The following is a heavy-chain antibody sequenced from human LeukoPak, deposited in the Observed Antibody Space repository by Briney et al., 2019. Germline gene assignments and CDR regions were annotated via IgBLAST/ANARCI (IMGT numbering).Heavy chain of an antibody. CDR3: ARRRYYDGSGYLE. D-gene: IGHD3-22*01. J-gene: IGHJ1*01. Sequence: SETLSLTCSVSDDSVSRSDSYWDWIRQPPGKGLEWIGTIYYSGRTYHSPSLKSRVTMSVDPSNNQFSLNLRSVTAADTAVYYCARRRYYDGSGYLEWGQGTLLSVSS. CDR2: IYYSGRT. CDR1: DDSVSRSDSY. V-gene: IGHV4-39*01.